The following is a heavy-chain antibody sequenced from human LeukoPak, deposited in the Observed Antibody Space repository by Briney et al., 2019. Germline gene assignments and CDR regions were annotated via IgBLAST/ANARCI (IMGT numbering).Heavy chain of an antibody. V-gene: IGHV4-59*11. D-gene: IGHD3-3*01. CDR3: ARGPTPGGYDFWSGYYETYACDY. J-gene: IGHJ4*02. Sequence: SETLSLTCTVSGGSISSHYWSWIRQPPGKGLEWIGYIYYSGSTNYNRSLKSRVPISVDTPKNHFSMKLRSVPGADTAVYYCARGPTPGGYDFWSGYYETYACDYWGQGTLVTVSS. CDR1: GGSISSHY. CDR2: IYYSGST.